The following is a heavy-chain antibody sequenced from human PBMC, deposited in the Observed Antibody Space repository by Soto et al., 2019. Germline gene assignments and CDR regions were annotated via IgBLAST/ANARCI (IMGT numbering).Heavy chain of an antibody. J-gene: IGHJ5*02. CDR1: GASISSNGYY. Sequence: QVQLQESGPGLVKPSQTLSLTCTVSGASISSNGYYWNWIRQHPGTGLEWIGYIYQSGSTYYNPSPKSRVTTSLDMSKNRSSLNLSSVTAADTAIYYCARDGGTAMVLDPWGQGTLVTVSS. CDR3: ARDGGTAMVLDP. D-gene: IGHD5-18*01. V-gene: IGHV4-31*03. CDR2: IYQSGST.